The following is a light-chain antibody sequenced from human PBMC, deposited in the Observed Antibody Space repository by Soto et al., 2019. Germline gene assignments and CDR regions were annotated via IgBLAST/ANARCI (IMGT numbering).Light chain of an antibody. J-gene: IGLJ2*01. Sequence: SYELTQAPSVSVAPGQTATITCGGNDLGSRTMHWYQQKPGQAPVLVIYYDNYRPSGIPQRFSGSNSGTTATLTISRVEGGDEDDYYCQMWDSTTDHVVFGGGTKVTVL. CDR1: DLGSRT. CDR3: QMWDSTTDHVV. V-gene: IGLV3-21*02. CDR2: YDN.